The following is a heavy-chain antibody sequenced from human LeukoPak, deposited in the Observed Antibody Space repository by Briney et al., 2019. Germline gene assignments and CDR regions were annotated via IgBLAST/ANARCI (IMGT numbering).Heavy chain of an antibody. Sequence: PGGSLRLSCAASRFTFSSYGMHWVRQAPGKGLEWVAVMWYDGSNKYYADSVKGRFTISRDNSKNTLYLQMNSLRAEDTAVYYCALSIAARPYYFDYWGQGTLVTVSS. V-gene: IGHV3-33*01. CDR1: RFTFSSYG. J-gene: IGHJ4*02. CDR2: MWYDGSNK. CDR3: ALSIAARPYYFDY. D-gene: IGHD6-6*01.